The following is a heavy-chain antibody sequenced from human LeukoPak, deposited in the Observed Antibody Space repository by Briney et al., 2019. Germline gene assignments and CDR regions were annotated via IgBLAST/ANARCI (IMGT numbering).Heavy chain of an antibody. Sequence: GESLKISCQASGYKFNNFYIAWVRQMPGKGLEWVAIIYPGDSDIRYSPSIQGHVTISADKSTSTTFLRWTSLKASDTAMYYCARRHSDSLTGFDFWGQGTLVTVTS. J-gene: IGHJ4*02. D-gene: IGHD3-9*01. CDR3: ARRHSDSLTGFDF. V-gene: IGHV5-51*01. CDR2: IYPGDSDI. CDR1: GYKFNNFY.